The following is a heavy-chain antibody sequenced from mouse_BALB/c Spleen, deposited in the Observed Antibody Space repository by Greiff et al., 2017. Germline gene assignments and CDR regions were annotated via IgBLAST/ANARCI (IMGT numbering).Heavy chain of an antibody. J-gene: IGHJ1*01. CDR3: ARHAITTVVATRYFDV. V-gene: IGHV5-12-1*01. Sequence: EVKLEESGGGLVKPGGSLKLSCAASGFAFSSYDMSWVRQTPEKRLEWVAYISSGGGSTYYPDTVKGRFTISRDNAKNTLYLQMSSLKSEDTAMYYCARHAITTVVATRYFDVWGAGTTVTVSS. CDR2: ISSGGGST. D-gene: IGHD1-1*01. CDR1: GFAFSSYD.